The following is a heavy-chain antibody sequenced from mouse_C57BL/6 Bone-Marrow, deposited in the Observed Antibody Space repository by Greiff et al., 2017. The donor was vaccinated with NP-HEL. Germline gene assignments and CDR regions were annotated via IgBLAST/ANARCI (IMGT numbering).Heavy chain of an antibody. CDR2: ISDGGSYT. V-gene: IGHV5-4*01. D-gene: IGHD3-3*01. Sequence: EVKVVESGGGLVKPGGSLKLSCEASGFTFSSYAMSWVRQTPEKRLEWVATISDGGSYTYYPDNVKGRFTISRDNAKNNLYLQMSHLKSEDTAMYYCARDVHGTAYWGQGTLVTVSA. CDR3: ARDVHGTAY. J-gene: IGHJ3*01. CDR1: GFTFSSYA.